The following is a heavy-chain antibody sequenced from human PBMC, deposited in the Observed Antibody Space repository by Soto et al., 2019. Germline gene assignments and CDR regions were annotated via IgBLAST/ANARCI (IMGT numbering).Heavy chain of an antibody. V-gene: IGHV4-31*01. CDR1: GGSISRGGYY. CDR2: IFYSGST. J-gene: IGHJ4*02. CDR3: ARAPGDYCDY. Sequence: QVQLQESGPGLVKPSQTLSLTCTVSGGSISRGGYYWSWIRQHPEKGLEWIGYIFYSGSTYYNPSLKSPITTSVDTSKNQFSLKLPSVPAADTAVYYCARAPGDYCDYWGQGTLVTVSS.